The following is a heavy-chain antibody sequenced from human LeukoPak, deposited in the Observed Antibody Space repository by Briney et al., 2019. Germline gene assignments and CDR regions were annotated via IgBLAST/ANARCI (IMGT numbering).Heavy chain of an antibody. D-gene: IGHD6-13*01. CDR1: GSTVSSNY. J-gene: IGHJ4*02. Sequence: PGGSLRFSCAASGSTVSSNYMSWVRQAPGKGLEWVSSISSSSSYIYYADSVKGRFTISRDNAKNSLHLQMNSLRAEDTAVYYCAREKAAAKSDYWGQGTLVTVSS. V-gene: IGHV3-21*01. CDR3: AREKAAAKSDY. CDR2: ISSSSSYI.